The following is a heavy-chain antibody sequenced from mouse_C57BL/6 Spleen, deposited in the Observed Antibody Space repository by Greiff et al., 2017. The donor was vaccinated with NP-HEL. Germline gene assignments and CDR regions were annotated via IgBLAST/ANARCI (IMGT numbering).Heavy chain of an antibody. J-gene: IGHJ4*01. CDR2: IYPISGNT. D-gene: IGHD1-1*01. Sequence: QVQLQQSGAELARPGASVKLSCKASGYTFKSYGISWVKQRTGQGLEWIGEIYPISGNTYYNEKFTGKATLTADKSSSTAYMELRILTSEDSAVYFCARSTTTVVATPAMDYWGQGTSVTVSS. CDR3: ARSTTTVVATPAMDY. V-gene: IGHV1-81*01. CDR1: GYTFKSYG.